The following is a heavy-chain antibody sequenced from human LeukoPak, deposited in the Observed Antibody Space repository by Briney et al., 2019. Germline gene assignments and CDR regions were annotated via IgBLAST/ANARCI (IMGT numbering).Heavy chain of an antibody. D-gene: IGHD2-8*01. CDR1: GFRFRSYA. V-gene: IGHV3-23*01. CDR2: ISGSGGST. Sequence: PGGSLRLSCTASGFRFRSYAMSWVRQAPGKGLEWVSAISGSGGSTYYADSVKGRFTISRDNSKNTLYLQMNSLRAEDTAVYYCAKWRDILLMVYAKPGAFDIWGQGTMVTVSS. J-gene: IGHJ3*02. CDR3: AKWRDILLMVYAKPGAFDI.